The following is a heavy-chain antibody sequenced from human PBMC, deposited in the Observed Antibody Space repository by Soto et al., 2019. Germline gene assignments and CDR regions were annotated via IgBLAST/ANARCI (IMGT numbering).Heavy chain of an antibody. CDR1: GFSLNTRAVG. J-gene: IGHJ3*02. CDR3: AHRHDLGGFDI. V-gene: IGHV2-5*01. Sequence: QITLKEAGPTLVKPTQTLTLTCTFSGFSLNTRAVGVGWIRQAPGKALEWLALINWNDDESYSPSLKDRLPITKDTSKNHVVLTMPNIGPVDPATAYCAHRHDLGGFDIWGQGTAVTVSS. D-gene: IGHD2-15*01. CDR2: INWNDDE.